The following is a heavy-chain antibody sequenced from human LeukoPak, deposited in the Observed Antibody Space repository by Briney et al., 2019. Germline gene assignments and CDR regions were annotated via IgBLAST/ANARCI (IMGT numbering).Heavy chain of an antibody. CDR1: GFTFSSYS. V-gene: IGHV3-30*02. CDR3: AKDCILKWLLDYYYYYMDV. J-gene: IGHJ6*03. D-gene: IGHD3-3*01. CDR2: IRYDGSNK. Sequence: PGGSLRLSCAASGFTFSSYSMNWVRQAPGKGLEWVAFIRYDGSNKYYADSVKGRFTISRDNSKNTLYLQMNSLRAEDTAVYYCAKDCILKWLLDYYYYYMDVWGKGTTVTVSS.